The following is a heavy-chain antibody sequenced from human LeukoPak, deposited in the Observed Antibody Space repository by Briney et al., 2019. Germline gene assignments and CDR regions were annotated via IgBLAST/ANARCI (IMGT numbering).Heavy chain of an antibody. J-gene: IGHJ3*02. Sequence: GSSVKVSCKASGGTFSSYAISWVRQAPGQGLEWMGGIIPIFGTANYAQKFQGRVTMTRDMSTSTAYMELRSLRSDDTAVYYCARARWLSGRVDAFDIWGQGTMVTVSS. CDR3: ARARWLSGRVDAFDI. CDR1: GGTFSSYA. D-gene: IGHD3-22*01. V-gene: IGHV1-69*05. CDR2: IIPIFGTA.